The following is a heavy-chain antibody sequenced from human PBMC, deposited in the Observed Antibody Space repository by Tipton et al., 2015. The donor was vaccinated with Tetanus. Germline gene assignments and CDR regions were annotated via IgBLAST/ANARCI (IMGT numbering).Heavy chain of an antibody. J-gene: IGHJ4*02. Sequence: LRLSCTVSGGSVSSGSYYWSWVRQPPGKGLEYIGYILYGASTHYNPSLKSRVTVSADPSQNQFSLNLNSVTAADTAVYYCARIHDFLSGHFDFWGQGTLVTVSS. CDR3: ARIHDFLSGHFDF. D-gene: IGHD3-3*01. V-gene: IGHV4-61*01. CDR2: ILYGAST. CDR1: GGSVSSGSYY.